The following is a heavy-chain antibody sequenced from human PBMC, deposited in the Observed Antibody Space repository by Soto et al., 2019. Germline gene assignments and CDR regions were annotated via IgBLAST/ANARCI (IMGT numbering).Heavy chain of an antibody. J-gene: IGHJ4*02. CDR3: ARDRAGSYGSDF. D-gene: IGHD1-26*01. Sequence: EMQLVESGGGLVQPGGSLRLSCAASGFSVSSNYMSWVRQAPGKGLDWVSVISSGGSTNYADSVKDRFTISRDNSKNTLYLQMNSLRAEDTAVYYCARDRAGSYGSDFWGQGTLVTVSS. V-gene: IGHV3-66*01. CDR1: GFSVSSNY. CDR2: ISSGGST.